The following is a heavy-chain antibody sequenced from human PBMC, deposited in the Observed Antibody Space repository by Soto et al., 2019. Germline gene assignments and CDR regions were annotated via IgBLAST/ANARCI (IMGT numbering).Heavy chain of an antibody. D-gene: IGHD3-3*01. CDR3: ARGSLVRFLEWSYFRNYFDY. CDR1: GGTFSGYY. V-gene: IGHV4-34*01. Sequence: SETLCLTCAVYGGTFSGYYWSWIRQPPGKGLEWIGEINHSGSTNYNPSLKSRVTISVDTSKNQFSLKLSSVTAADTAVYYCARGSLVRFLEWSYFRNYFDYWGQGTLVPITS. J-gene: IGHJ4*02. CDR2: INHSGST.